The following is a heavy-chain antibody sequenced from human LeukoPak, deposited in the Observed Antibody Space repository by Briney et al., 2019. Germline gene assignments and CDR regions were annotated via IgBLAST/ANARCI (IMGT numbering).Heavy chain of an antibody. CDR3: AREPYSGSYSPFDY. V-gene: IGHV3-53*01. CDR1: GFTVSSNY. Sequence: GGSLRLSCAASGFTVSSNYMSWVRQAPGKGLEWVSVIYSGGSTNYADSVKGRFTISRDNSKNTLYLQMNSLRAEDTAVYYCAREPYSGSYSPFDYWGQGTLVTVSS. J-gene: IGHJ4*02. CDR2: IYSGGST. D-gene: IGHD1-26*01.